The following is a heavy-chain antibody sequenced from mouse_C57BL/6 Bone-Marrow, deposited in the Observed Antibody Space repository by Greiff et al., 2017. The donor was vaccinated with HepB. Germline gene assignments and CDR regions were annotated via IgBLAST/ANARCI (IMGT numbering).Heavy chain of an antibody. Sequence: VQLQESGAELVKPGASVKLSCKASGYTFTSYWMHWVKQRPGQGLEWIGMIHPNSGSTNYNEKFKSKATLTVDKSSSTAYMQLSSLTSEDSAVYYCARGVESWYFDVWGTGTTVTVSS. CDR3: ARGVESWYFDV. CDR1: GYTFTSYW. D-gene: IGHD1-1*02. CDR2: IHPNSGST. J-gene: IGHJ1*03. V-gene: IGHV1-64*01.